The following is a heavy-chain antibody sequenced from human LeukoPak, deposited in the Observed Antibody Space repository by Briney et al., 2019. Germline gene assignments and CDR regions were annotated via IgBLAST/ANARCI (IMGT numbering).Heavy chain of an antibody. Sequence: ASVKVSCKTSGYPFTTWEINWVRQAAGQGLEWMGWMNPNSGNTAYAQKFQGRVTMTRDTSINTAYMELSSLRSEDTAVYYCARVRTTGTCFDPWGQGTLVTVSS. CDR3: ARVRTTGTCFDP. J-gene: IGHJ5*02. CDR1: GYPFTTWE. D-gene: IGHD1-1*01. V-gene: IGHV1-8*01. CDR2: MNPNSGNT.